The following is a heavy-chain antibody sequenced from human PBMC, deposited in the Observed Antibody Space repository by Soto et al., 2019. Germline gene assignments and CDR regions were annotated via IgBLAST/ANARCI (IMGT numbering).Heavy chain of an antibody. CDR2: IYYSGST. CDR3: ARDNLIAAAGAFDY. CDR1: GGSISSGDYY. V-gene: IGHV4-30-4*01. D-gene: IGHD6-13*01. J-gene: IGHJ4*02. Sequence: SETLSLTCTVSGGSISSGDYYWSWIRQPPGKGLEWIGYIYYSGSTYYNPSLKSRVTISVDTSKNQFSLKLSSVTAADTAVYYCARDNLIAAAGAFDYWGQGTLVTVSS.